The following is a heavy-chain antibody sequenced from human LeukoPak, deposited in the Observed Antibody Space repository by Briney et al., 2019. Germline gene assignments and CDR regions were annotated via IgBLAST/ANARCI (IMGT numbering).Heavy chain of an antibody. CDR1: GFTFSSYW. D-gene: IGHD6-19*01. Sequence: PGGSLRLSCAAAGFTFSSYWMSWVRQAPGKGLEWVANIKEDGSEKYYVDSVKGRFTISRDNAKNSLFLQMNSLRAEDTAVYYCARDWGSSGWYNWFDPWGQGTLVTVSS. J-gene: IGHJ5*02. CDR2: IKEDGSEK. V-gene: IGHV3-7*01. CDR3: ARDWGSSGWYNWFDP.